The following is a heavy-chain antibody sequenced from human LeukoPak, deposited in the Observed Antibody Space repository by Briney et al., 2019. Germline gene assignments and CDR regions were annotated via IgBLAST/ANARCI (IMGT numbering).Heavy chain of an antibody. CDR2: TNPDESEK. Sequence: QPGGSLRLSCAASGFTFSNYWMSWVRQAPGKGLEWVANTNPDESEKYYVDSVKGRFTISRDNAKNSLYLQMNSLRAEDTAVYYCVNVYCSGGSCYSDDWFDPWGQGTLVTVSS. CDR3: VNVYCSGGSCYSDDWFDP. D-gene: IGHD2-15*01. J-gene: IGHJ5*02. V-gene: IGHV3-7*03. CDR1: GFTFSNYW.